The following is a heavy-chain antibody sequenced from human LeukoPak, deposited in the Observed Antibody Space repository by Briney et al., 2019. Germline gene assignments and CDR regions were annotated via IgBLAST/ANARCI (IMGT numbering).Heavy chain of an antibody. CDR3: ARDGGIIRFGGQDV. J-gene: IGHJ6*02. CDR2: MNRDGSGK. Sequence: PGGSLRLSCAASGFTFSSYWMSWVRQAPGKGLEWVANMNRDGSGKNYVDSIKGRFTISRDNAANSLYLQMNSLRVEDTAVYYCARDGGIIRFGGQDVWGQGTTVIVS. D-gene: IGHD3-16*01. CDR1: GFTFSSYW. V-gene: IGHV3-7*01.